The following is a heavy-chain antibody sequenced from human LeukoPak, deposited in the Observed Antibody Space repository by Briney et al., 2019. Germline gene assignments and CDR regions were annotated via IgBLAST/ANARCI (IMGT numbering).Heavy chain of an antibody. Sequence: GASVKVSCKASGYTFTGYYMHWVRQAPGQGLEWMGWINPNSGGTNYAQKFQGRVTMTRDTSISTAYMELSRLRSDDTAVYYCASLGIVGATTLGSTGAGDDAFDIWGQGTMVTVSS. D-gene: IGHD1-26*01. CDR2: INPNSGGT. CDR3: ASLGIVGATTLGSTGAGDDAFDI. J-gene: IGHJ3*02. CDR1: GYTFTGYY. V-gene: IGHV1-2*02.